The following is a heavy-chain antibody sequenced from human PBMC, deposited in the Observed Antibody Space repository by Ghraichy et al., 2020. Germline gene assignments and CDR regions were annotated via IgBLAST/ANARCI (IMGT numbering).Heavy chain of an antibody. J-gene: IGHJ2*01. V-gene: IGHV3-48*02. D-gene: IGHD1-7*01. CDR3: ARDSNWNYSWYFDL. CDR2: ISSSSSTI. Sequence: GGSLRLSCAASGFTFSSYSMNWVRQAPGKGLEWVSYISSSSSTIYYADSVKGRFTISRDNAKNSLYLQMNSLRDEDTAVYYCARDSNWNYSWYFDLWGRGSLVTVSS. CDR1: GFTFSSYS.